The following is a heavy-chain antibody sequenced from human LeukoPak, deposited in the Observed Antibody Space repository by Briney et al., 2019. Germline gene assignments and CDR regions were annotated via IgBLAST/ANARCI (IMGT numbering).Heavy chain of an antibody. V-gene: IGHV1-46*01. J-gene: IGHJ4*02. D-gene: IGHD2-15*01. Sequence: ASVKVSCKASGYTFTTYYMHWVRQAPGQGLEWMGIIDPSGGSTSYAQKFQGRVTMTRDTSTSTVYMELSSLRSDDTAVYYCARDTSAPGSPNAPGFDYWGQGTLVTVSS. CDR2: IDPSGGST. CDR3: ARDTSAPGSPNAPGFDY. CDR1: GYTFTTYY.